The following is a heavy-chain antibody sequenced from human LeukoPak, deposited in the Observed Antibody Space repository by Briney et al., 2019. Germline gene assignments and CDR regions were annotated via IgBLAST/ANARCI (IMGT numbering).Heavy chain of an antibody. J-gene: IGHJ3*02. CDR3: ARAGYYDSSGYYPWAFDI. D-gene: IGHD3-22*01. Sequence: SETLSLTCTVSGGSISSYYWSWIRQPPGKGLEWIGYIYYSGSTNYNPSLKSRVTISVDTSKNQFSLKLSSVTAADTAVYYCARAGYYDSSGYYPWAFDIWGQGTVVTVSS. CDR2: IYYSGST. CDR1: GGSISSYY. V-gene: IGHV4-59*08.